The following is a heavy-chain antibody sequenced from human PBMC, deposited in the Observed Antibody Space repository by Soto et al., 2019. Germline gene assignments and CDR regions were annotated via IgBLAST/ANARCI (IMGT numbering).Heavy chain of an antibody. D-gene: IGHD2-2*01. CDR1: GGTSRSPDWH. CDR2: IDDRGST. V-gene: IGHV4-30-4*08. Sequence: TRTVVGGTSRSPDWHRSRKQQTPGKGLKWSGYIDDRGSTYHNPSLKSRVTITVDTSKNHFSLKLSAVTAADTAVYYCARVQHPAGYYGMDVWGQGT. J-gene: IGHJ6*02. CDR3: ARVQHPAGYYGMDV.